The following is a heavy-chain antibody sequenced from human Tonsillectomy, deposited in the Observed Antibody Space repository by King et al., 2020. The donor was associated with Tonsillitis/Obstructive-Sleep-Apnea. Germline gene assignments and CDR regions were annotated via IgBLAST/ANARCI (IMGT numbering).Heavy chain of an antibody. V-gene: IGHV3-11*05. J-gene: IGHJ6*03. D-gene: IGHD3-3*01. CDR1: GFTFSDYY. CDR2: ISSSSSYT. Sequence: VQLVESGGGLVKPGVSLRLSCAASGFTFSDYYMSWIRQAPGKGLEWVSYISSSSSYTNYADSVKGRFTISIDNAKNSLYLQMNSLRAEDTAVYYCARFLAPFYDFWTYYYYYYYMDVWGKGTTVTVSS. CDR3: ARFLAPFYDFWTYYYYYYYMDV.